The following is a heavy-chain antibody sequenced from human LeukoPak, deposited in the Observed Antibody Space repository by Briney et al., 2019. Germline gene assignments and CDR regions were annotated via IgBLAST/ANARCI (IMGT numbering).Heavy chain of an antibody. CDR2: IYIDGTT. Sequence: GGSLRLSCAASGFIVSHNYMTWVRQAPGKGLEWISVIYIDGTTYYADSVKGRFTISRDQANNTLYLQMNTLRDEDTAVYYCARGPRYSFYWGQGTPVSVSS. CDR1: GFIVSHNY. D-gene: IGHD6-13*01. J-gene: IGHJ4*02. CDR3: ARGPRYSFY. V-gene: IGHV3-53*01.